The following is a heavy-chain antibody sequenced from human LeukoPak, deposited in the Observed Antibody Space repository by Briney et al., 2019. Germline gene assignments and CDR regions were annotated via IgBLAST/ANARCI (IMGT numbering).Heavy chain of an antibody. CDR3: ARGDYYDSSGYQSPSFDY. Sequence: PSETLSLTCTVSGGSISSSSYYWGWIRQPPGKGLEWIGSIYYSGSTYYNPSLKSRVTISVDTSKNQFSLKLSSVTAADTAVYYCARGDYYDSSGYQSPSFDYWGQGTLVTVSS. J-gene: IGHJ4*02. CDR2: IYYSGST. CDR1: GGSISSSSYY. V-gene: IGHV4-39*01. D-gene: IGHD3-22*01.